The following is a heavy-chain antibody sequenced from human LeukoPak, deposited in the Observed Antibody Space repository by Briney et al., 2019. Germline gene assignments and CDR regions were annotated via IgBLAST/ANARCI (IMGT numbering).Heavy chain of an antibody. D-gene: IGHD2-15*01. Sequence: PGGSLRLSCAASGFTFSSYAMHWVRQAPGKGLEWVAVIHGDGGGKYYADSVKGRFTISRDNSNNTLYLQMNSLRAEDTAVYYCAKDLSYCSGGTCYTSRYYGMDVWGQGTTVTVSS. V-gene: IGHV3-30*02. J-gene: IGHJ6*02. CDR2: IHGDGGGK. CDR3: AKDLSYCSGGTCYTSRYYGMDV. CDR1: GFTFSSYA.